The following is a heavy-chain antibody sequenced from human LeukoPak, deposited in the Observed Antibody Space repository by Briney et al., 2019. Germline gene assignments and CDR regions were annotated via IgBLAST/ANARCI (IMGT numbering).Heavy chain of an antibody. V-gene: IGHV4-59*01. Sequence: PSETLSLTRTVSGGSISSYSWNWIRQPPGKGLEWIAHIYDSGRTSSNPSLKSRVIISLDTSKNQFSLKLTSVTAADTAVYYCARGANGKPLDYWGQGSLVTVSS. J-gene: IGHJ4*02. CDR3: ARGANGKPLDY. CDR2: IYDSGRT. D-gene: IGHD4-17*01. CDR1: GGSISSYS.